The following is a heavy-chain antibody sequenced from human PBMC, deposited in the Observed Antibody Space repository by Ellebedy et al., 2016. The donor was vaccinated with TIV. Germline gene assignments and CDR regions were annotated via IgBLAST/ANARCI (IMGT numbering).Heavy chain of an antibody. J-gene: IGHJ5*02. CDR3: ARGWWQRSGETYWFDP. CDR2: IYPGDSDT. Sequence: PGGSLRLSCEGSGYTFSTFWIGWVRQMPGKGLEWMGIIYPGDSDTRYSPSFQGQVTISADKSISTAYLQWSSLKASDTAMYYCARGWWQRSGETYWFDPWGQGTQVTVSS. CDR1: GYTFSTFW. D-gene: IGHD5-12*01. V-gene: IGHV5-51*01.